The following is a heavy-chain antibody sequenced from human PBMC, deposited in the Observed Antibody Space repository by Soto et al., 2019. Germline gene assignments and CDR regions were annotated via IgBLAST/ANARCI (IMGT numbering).Heavy chain of an antibody. CDR2: ISGTGGGT. V-gene: IGHV3-23*01. J-gene: IGHJ6*03. D-gene: IGHD2-15*01. CDR3: AKAEYCSGGGCYSFYYYMDV. Sequence: PGGSLRLSCAASGFTFSNYAMTWVRQAPGKGLEWVSVISGTGGGTNNADSAKGRFTTSRDNSKNTLYLQMNSLRAEDTAVYYCAKAEYCSGGGCYSFYYYMDVWGKGTTVTVSS. CDR1: GFTFSNYA.